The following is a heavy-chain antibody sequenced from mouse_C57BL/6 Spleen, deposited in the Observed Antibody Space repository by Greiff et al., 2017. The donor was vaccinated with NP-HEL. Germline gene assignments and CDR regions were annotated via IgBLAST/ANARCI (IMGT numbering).Heavy chain of an antibody. CDR1: GYTFTDYY. CDR3: ARCDYDRFAY. J-gene: IGHJ3*01. D-gene: IGHD2-4*01. V-gene: IGHV1-76*01. Sequence: QVHVKQSGAELVRPGASVKLSCKASGYTFTDYYINWVKQRPGQGLEWIARIYPGSGNTYYNEKFKGKATLTAEKSSSTAYMQLSSLTSEDSAVYFCARCDYDRFAYWGQGTLVTVSA. CDR2: IYPGSGNT.